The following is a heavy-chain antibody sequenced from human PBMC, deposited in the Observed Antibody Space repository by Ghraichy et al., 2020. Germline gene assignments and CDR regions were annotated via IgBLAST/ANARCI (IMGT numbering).Heavy chain of an antibody. J-gene: IGHJ4*02. CDR2: INSDGSST. CDR1: GFTFSSYW. Sequence: GESLNISCAASGFTFSSYWMHWVRQAPGKGLVWVSRINSDGSSTSYADSVKGRFTISRDNAKNTLYLQMNSLRAEDTAVYYCASYIVGATMGYWGQGTLVTVSS. D-gene: IGHD1-26*01. V-gene: IGHV3-74*01. CDR3: ASYIVGATMGY.